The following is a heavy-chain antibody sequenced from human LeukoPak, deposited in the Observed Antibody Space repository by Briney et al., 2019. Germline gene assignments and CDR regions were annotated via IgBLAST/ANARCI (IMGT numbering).Heavy chain of an antibody. CDR3: ARCVISLLLDAFDI. CDR2: IIPIFGTA. Sequence: ASVKVSCKASGGTFSSYAISWVRQAPGQGLEWMGGIIPIFGTANYAQKFQGRVTITADESTSTAYMELSSLRSEDTAVYYCARCVISLLLDAFDIWGQGTMVTVSS. J-gene: IGHJ3*02. V-gene: IGHV1-69*13. CDR1: GGTFSSYA. D-gene: IGHD2-15*01.